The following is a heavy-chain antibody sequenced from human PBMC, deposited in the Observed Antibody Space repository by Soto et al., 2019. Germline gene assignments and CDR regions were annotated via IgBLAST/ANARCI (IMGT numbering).Heavy chain of an antibody. CDR3: ARGTYYYDSSGYAGFDY. CDR2: ISSSSSYI. J-gene: IGHJ4*02. D-gene: IGHD3-22*01. CDR1: GFTFSSYS. Sequence: PGGSLRLSCAASGFTFSSYSMNWVRQAPGKGLEWVSSISSSSSYIYYADSVKGRFTISRDNAKNSLYLQMNSLRAEDTAVYYCARGTYYYDSSGYAGFDYWGQGTLVTVSS. V-gene: IGHV3-21*01.